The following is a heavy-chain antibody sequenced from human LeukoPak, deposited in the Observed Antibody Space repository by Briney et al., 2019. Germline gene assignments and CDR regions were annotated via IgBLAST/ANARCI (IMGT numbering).Heavy chain of an antibody. CDR2: IFPTGST. Sequence: SETLSLTCTVSGGSISSYYWSWIRQSPGKGLEWIGEIFPTGSTFYNPSLRSRVTISIEESGNYFSLNLRSVTAADTAIYYCTKNGYYSMDVWGKGTTVTVSS. D-gene: IGHD6-13*01. CDR3: TKNGYYSMDV. V-gene: IGHV4-4*09. CDR1: GGSISSYY. J-gene: IGHJ6*03.